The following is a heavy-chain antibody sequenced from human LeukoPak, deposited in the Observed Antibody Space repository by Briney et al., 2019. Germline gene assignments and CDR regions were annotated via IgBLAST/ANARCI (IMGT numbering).Heavy chain of an antibody. J-gene: IGHJ4*02. CDR1: GASITNYY. CDR2: IYYSGST. D-gene: IGHD3-16*02. Sequence: PSETLSLTCSVSGASITNYYWSWIRQAPGKGLEWIGYIYYSGSTNYNPSLKSRVTISVDTSKNQFSLKLSSVTAADTAVYYCARRADYVWGSYRYTGDYFDYWGQGTLVTVSS. CDR3: ARRADYVWGSYRYTGDYFDY. V-gene: IGHV4-59*08.